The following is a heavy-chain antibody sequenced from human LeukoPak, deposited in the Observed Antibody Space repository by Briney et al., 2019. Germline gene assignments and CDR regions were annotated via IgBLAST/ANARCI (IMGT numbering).Heavy chain of an antibody. J-gene: IGHJ3*02. D-gene: IGHD3-9*01. CDR1: GFTFSSYS. CDR2: ISISGSTI. Sequence: PGGSLRLSCAASGFTFSSYSMNWVRQAPGKGLEWVSFISISGSTIYYADSVKGRSTISRDNAKNSLYLQMNSLRAEDTAVYYCAREFGLRYFDWLLWGAFDIWGQGTMVTVSS. V-gene: IGHV3-48*04. CDR3: AREFGLRYFDWLLWGAFDI.